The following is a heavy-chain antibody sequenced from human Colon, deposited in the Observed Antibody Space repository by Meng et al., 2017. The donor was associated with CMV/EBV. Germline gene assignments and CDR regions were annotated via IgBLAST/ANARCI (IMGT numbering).Heavy chain of an antibody. CDR3: ARVSSAGLALDV. Sequence: GESLKISCAASGFTFSSYDMHWVRQAPGKGLEWLSVIYSSGRTFYGDSAKGRFTISRDTSQNTVYLQMDTLRVEDTAMYYCARVSSAGLALDVWGQGTMVTVSS. J-gene: IGHJ3*01. CDR2: IYSSGRT. D-gene: IGHD3-22*01. CDR1: GFTFSSYD. V-gene: IGHV3-NL1*01.